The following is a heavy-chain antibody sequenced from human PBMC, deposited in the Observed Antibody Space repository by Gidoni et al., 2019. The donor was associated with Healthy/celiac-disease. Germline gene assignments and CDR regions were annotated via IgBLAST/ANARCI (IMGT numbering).Heavy chain of an antibody. V-gene: IGHV3-11*06. J-gene: IGHJ4*02. Sequence: QVQLVESGGGLVKPGGSLRLSCAASGFTFSDSYMSWIRQAPGKGLEWVSYISSSSSYTNYADSVKGRFTISRVNAKNSLYLQMNSLRAEDTAVYYCARDYGNKKVFDYWGQGTLVTVSS. CDR3: ARDYGNKKVFDY. CDR1: GFTFSDSY. D-gene: IGHD1-1*01. CDR2: ISSSSSYT.